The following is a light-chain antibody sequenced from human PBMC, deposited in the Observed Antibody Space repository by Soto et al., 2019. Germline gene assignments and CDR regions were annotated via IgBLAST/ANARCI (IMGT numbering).Light chain of an antibody. V-gene: IGKV3D-15*01. Sequence: EILMTQSPATLSVSPGERDTLSFRASQSLNRNLAWYQQKPGQTPRLIIYGASTRASGIPARFSGSGSVTEFTLTLSSLQSEDFALYYCQHYNDRHPAFIFDPGTRVDL. CDR3: QHYNDRHPAFI. J-gene: IGKJ3*01. CDR1: QSLNRN. CDR2: GAS.